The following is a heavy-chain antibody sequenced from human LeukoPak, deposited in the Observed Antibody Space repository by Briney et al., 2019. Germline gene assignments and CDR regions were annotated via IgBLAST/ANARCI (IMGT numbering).Heavy chain of an antibody. CDR3: ARLLPRTPSNSSPKGGWFDP. D-gene: IGHD6-6*01. CDR2: INAGNGNT. V-gene: IGHV1-3*01. CDR1: GYTFTSYA. Sequence: ASVKVSCKPSGYTFTSYAMHWVRQAPGQRLEWMGWINAGNGNTKYSQKFQGRVTITRDTSASTAYMELSSLRSEDTAVYYCARLLPRTPSNSSPKGGWFDPWGQGTLVTVSS. J-gene: IGHJ5*02.